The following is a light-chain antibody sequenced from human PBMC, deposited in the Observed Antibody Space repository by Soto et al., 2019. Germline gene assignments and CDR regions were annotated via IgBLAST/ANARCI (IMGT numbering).Light chain of an antibody. CDR1: QNIDSN. Sequence: EIVMTQSPATLSVSPGERATLSCRASQNIDSNLAWYQQKPGQAPRLLIYGASTRATGIPARFSGSGSETEFTLTISSLQSEDFGVYYCQQYYNWPPYTFGQGTNLDI. CDR3: QQYYNWPPYT. J-gene: IGKJ2*01. CDR2: GAS. V-gene: IGKV3-15*01.